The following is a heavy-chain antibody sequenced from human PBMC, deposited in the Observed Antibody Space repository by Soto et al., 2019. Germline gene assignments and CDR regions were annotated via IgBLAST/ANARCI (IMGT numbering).Heavy chain of an antibody. CDR3: ARDFGYGYFDY. CDR2: TYYRSKWYN. V-gene: IGHV6-1*01. Sequence: PSQTLSLTCAISGDSVSTNSAAWNWIRQSLSRGLEWLGRTYYRSKWYNDYAVAVKSRITINPDTSKNQFSLQLSSVTPEDTAVYFCARDFGYGYFDYWGQGTLVTVSS. D-gene: IGHD3-22*01. CDR1: GDSVSTNSAA. J-gene: IGHJ4*02.